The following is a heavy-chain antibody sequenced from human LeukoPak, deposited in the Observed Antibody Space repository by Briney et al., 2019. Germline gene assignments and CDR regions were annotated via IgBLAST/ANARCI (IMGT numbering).Heavy chain of an antibody. J-gene: IGHJ4*02. D-gene: IGHD4-17*01. CDR2: IDPSSTYI. Sequence: GGSLRLSCSASRFTFSSYTMNWVRQAPGKGLEWVSSIDPSSTYIYYADSVKGRFTISRDNAQNSLYLQMNSLRAEDTAVYYCTKGSYGDYEYWGQGTLVTVSS. CDR1: RFTFSSYT. V-gene: IGHV3-21*01. CDR3: TKGSYGDYEY.